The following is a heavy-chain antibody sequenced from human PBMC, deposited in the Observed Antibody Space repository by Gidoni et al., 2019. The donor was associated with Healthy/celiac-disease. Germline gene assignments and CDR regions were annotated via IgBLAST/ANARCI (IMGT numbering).Heavy chain of an antibody. CDR3: ARVGIAAADDY. V-gene: IGHV3-21*01. J-gene: IGHJ4*02. CDR2: ISSSSSYI. D-gene: IGHD6-13*01. Sequence: EVQLVESGGGLVKPGGSLRPSCAASGFTFSSYSMNWVRQAPGKGLEWVSSISSSSSYIYYADSVKGRFTISRDNAKNSLYLQMNSLRAEDTAVYYCARVGIAAADDYWGQGTLVTVSS. CDR1: GFTFSSYS.